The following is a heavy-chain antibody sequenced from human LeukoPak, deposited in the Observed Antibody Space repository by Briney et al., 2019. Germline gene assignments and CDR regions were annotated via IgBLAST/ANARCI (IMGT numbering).Heavy chain of an antibody. V-gene: IGHV1-69*04. CDR3: ARDAVTMAEYGMDV. CDR1: GGTFSSYA. Sequence: SVKVSCKASGGTFSSYAISWVRQAPGQGLEWMGRIIPILGIANYAQKFQGRATITADKSTSTAYMELSSLRSEDTAVYYCARDAVTMAEYGMDVWGQGTTVTVSS. CDR2: IIPILGIA. J-gene: IGHJ6*02. D-gene: IGHD3-10*01.